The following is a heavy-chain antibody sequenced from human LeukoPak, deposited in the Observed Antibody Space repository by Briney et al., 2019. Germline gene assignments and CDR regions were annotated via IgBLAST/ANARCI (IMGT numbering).Heavy chain of an antibody. CDR3: ARQSQGDVYCSSTSCYTNFDY. CDR1: GGSISSGDYY. D-gene: IGHD2-2*02. V-gene: IGHV4-30-4*08. CDR2: IYYSGST. Sequence: SETLSLTCTVSGGSISSGDYYWSWIRQPPGKGLEWIGYIYYSGSTYYNPSLKSRVTISVDTSKNQFSLKLSSVTVADTAVYYCARQSQGDVYCSSTSCYTNFDYWGQGTLVTVSS. J-gene: IGHJ4*02.